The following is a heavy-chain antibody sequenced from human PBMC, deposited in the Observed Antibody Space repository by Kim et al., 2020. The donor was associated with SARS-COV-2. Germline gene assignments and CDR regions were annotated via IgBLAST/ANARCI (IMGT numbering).Heavy chain of an antibody. D-gene: IGHD3-9*01. CDR3: ACMADILNHYYYYGMDV. CDR2: IDPSDSYT. Sequence: GASLQISCKGSGYSFTSYWISWVRQMPGKGLEWMGRIDPSDSYTNYSPSFQGHVTISADKSISTAYLQWSSLKASDTAMYYCACMADILNHYYYYGMDVWGQGTTVTVSS. V-gene: IGHV5-10-1*01. J-gene: IGHJ6*02. CDR1: GYSFTSYW.